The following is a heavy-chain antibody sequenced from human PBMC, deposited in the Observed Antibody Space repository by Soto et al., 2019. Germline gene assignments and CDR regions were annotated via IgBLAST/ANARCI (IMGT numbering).Heavy chain of an antibody. CDR2: INSDGTRT. Sequence: PGGSLRLSCAASGFTFSNYWMHGVRQAPGKGLVWVSRINSDGTRTNYADSVKGRFTISRDNAENTLYLQMNSLTAEDTAVYYCARVAVGYYYMDVWGKGTTVTVSS. CDR3: ARVAVGYYYMDV. CDR1: GFTFSNYW. J-gene: IGHJ6*03. V-gene: IGHV3-74*01.